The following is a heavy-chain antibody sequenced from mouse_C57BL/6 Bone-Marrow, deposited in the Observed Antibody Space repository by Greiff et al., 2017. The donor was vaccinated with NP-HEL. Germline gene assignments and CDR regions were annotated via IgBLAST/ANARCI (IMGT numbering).Heavy chain of an antibody. CDR3: ASSRYYVSSYWYFDV. Sequence: VQLQQSGPELVKPGASVKIPCTASGYTFTDYNMDWVKQSHGKSLEWIGDINPNNGGTIYNQTFKGKATLTVDKSSSTAYMALRSLTSEDTAVYYCASSRYYVSSYWYFDVWGTGTTVTVSS. D-gene: IGHD1-1*01. J-gene: IGHJ1*03. V-gene: IGHV1-18*01. CDR1: GYTFTDYN. CDR2: INPNNGGT.